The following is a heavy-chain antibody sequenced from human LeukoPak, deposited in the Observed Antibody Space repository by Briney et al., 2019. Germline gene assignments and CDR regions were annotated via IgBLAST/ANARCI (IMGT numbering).Heavy chain of an antibody. D-gene: IGHD5-18*01. CDR1: GGSISSYY. J-gene: IGHJ6*03. CDR3: AGGYIYGSTYYYMDV. V-gene: IGHV4-59*01. CDR2: IYYSGST. Sequence: SETLSLTCSVSGGSISSYYWSWIRQPPGKGLEWIGYIYYSGSTNYNPSLKSRVTISVDTSKNQFSLRLSSVTAADTAVYYCAGGYIYGSTYYYMDVWGKGTTVTISS.